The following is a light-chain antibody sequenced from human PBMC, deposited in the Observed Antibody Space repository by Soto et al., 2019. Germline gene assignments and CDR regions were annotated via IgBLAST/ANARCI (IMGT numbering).Light chain of an antibody. V-gene: IGKV3-20*01. J-gene: IGKJ4*01. CDR1: QSVSGSY. Sequence: EIVLTQSPGTLSLSPGERATLSCRASQSVSGSYLAWYQQKCGQAPRLLISGASSRATGIPDRFSGSGSGTDFTLTVSRLEPEDSAVYYCQLYGSSPPITFGGGTKVDIK. CDR2: GAS. CDR3: QLYGSSPPIT.